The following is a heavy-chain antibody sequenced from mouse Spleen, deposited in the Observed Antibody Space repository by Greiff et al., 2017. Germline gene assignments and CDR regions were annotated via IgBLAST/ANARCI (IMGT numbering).Heavy chain of an antibody. CDR1: GYAFSSYW. V-gene: IGHV1-80*01. CDR2: IYPGDGDT. J-gene: IGHJ3*01. CDR3: ARWPSLAY. Sequence: VQLQESGAELVRPGSSVKISCKASGYAFSSYWMNWVKQRPGQGLEWIGQIYPGDGDTNYNGKFKGKATLTADKSSSTAYMQLSSLTSEDSAVYFCARWPSLAYWGQGTLVTVSA.